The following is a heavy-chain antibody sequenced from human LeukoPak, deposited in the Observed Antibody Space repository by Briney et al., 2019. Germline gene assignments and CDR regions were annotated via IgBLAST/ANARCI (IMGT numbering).Heavy chain of an antibody. Sequence: GGSLRLSCAASGFTFSSYAMSWVRQAPGKGLEWVSAISGSGGSTYYADSVKGRFTISRDNAKNTLYLQMNSLRAEDTAVYYCARENGGNYYASGSLTYYYYMDVWGKGTTVTVSS. V-gene: IGHV3-23*01. CDR2: ISGSGGST. CDR1: GFTFSSYA. CDR3: ARENGGNYYASGSLTYYYYMDV. D-gene: IGHD3-10*01. J-gene: IGHJ6*03.